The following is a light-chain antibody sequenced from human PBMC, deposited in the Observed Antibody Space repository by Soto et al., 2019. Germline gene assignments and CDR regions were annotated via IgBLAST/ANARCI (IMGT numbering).Light chain of an antibody. Sequence: IMMTQSPATLSVSPGERATLSCRASQSVASNLAWYQQRLGQAPRLLVYGASTRATGIPARFSGSGSGTEFTLTISSVQSEDFAVYYCQQYNKWPVFTFGPGTRVDIK. V-gene: IGKV3-15*01. CDR1: QSVASN. CDR3: QQYNKWPVFT. CDR2: GAS. J-gene: IGKJ3*01.